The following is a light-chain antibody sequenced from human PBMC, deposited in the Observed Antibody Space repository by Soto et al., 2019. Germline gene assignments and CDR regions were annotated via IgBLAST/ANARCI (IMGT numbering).Light chain of an antibody. CDR3: CSSAVSYYV. V-gene: IGLV2-11*01. CDR2: DVS. CDR1: SSDVGGYNY. J-gene: IGLJ1*01. Sequence: QSALTQPRSVSGSPGQSVTISCTGTSSDVGGYNYVSWYQQHPGKAPKLMIYDVSKRPSGVPDRFSGSKSGNTASLTISGLQAEDEADYYCCSSAVSYYVFGTGTKVTVL.